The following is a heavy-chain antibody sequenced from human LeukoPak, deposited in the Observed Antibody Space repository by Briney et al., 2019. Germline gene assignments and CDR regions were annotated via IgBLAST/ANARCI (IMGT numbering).Heavy chain of an antibody. CDR1: GFTFSSYG. CDR3: AKDGGYCSSTSCSWGNWFDP. CDR2: ISYDGSNK. Sequence: GGSLRLSCAASGFTFSSYGMHWVRQAPGKGLEWVAVISYDGSNKYYADSVKGRFTISRDNSKNTLYLQMNSLRAEDTAVYYCAKDGGYCSSTSCSWGNWFDPWGQGTLVTVSS. D-gene: IGHD2-2*01. J-gene: IGHJ5*02. V-gene: IGHV3-30*18.